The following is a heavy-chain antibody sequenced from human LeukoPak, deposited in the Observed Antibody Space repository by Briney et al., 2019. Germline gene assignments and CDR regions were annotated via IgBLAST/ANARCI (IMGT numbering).Heavy chain of an antibody. J-gene: IGHJ3*02. V-gene: IGHV4-59*11. CDR3: ARDLVTVTKGFDI. CDR1: GDSFSRQY. CDR2: ISHIGRT. Sequence: PSYTLSLICAVSGDSFSRQYLTWIRQSPGTGLEWIGYISHIGRTNYNPSLKSRVTISIDTSKNQFSLKLRSVTAADTAVYYCARDLVTVTKGFDIWGQGTMVSVSS. D-gene: IGHD4-17*01.